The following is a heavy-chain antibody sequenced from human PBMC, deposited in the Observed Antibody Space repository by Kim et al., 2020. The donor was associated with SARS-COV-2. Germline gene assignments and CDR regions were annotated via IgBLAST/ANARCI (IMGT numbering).Heavy chain of an antibody. CDR2: IYYSGST. V-gene: IGHV4-39*07. CDR3: AREEWELPSAWYFDL. J-gene: IGHJ2*01. D-gene: IGHD1-26*01. CDR1: GGSISSSSYY. Sequence: SETLSLTCTVSGGSISSSSYYWGWIRQPPGKGLEWIGSIYYSGSTYYNPSLKSRVTISVDTSKNQFSLKLSSVTAADTAVYYCAREEWELPSAWYFDLWGRGTLVTVSS.